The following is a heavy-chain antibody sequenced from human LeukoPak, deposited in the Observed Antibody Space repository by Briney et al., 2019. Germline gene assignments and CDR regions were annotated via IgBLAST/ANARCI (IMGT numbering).Heavy chain of an antibody. CDR3: TRGSLSGSSRDY. V-gene: IGHV1-8*01. Sequence: ASVKVSCKASGYTFNGYDINWVRQATGQGLEWMGWMNPNTGDTGYAKKFQGRVTMTRNTSIDTAYMELSGLKSVDTAVYYCTRGSLSGSSRDYWGQGTLVTVSS. CDR1: GYTFNGYD. CDR2: MNPNTGDT. J-gene: IGHJ4*02. D-gene: IGHD1-26*01.